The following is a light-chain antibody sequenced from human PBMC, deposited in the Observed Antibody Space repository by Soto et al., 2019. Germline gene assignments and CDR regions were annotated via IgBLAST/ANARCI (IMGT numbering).Light chain of an antibody. CDR3: LQDYDYPLT. CDR2: ATS. CDR1: QGKRSD. V-gene: IGKV1-6*01. Sequence: AIQMTQSPSSLSASVGDRVTITCRASQGKRSDLGWYQQKPGKAPKLLIYATSTLQSGVLSRFSGSGSGTDFTLTIGSLQPEDFATYYCLQDYDYPLTFGGGTKVDIK. J-gene: IGKJ4*01.